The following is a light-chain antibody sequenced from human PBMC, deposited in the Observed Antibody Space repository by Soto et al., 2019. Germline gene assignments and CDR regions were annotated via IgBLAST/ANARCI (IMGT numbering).Light chain of an antibody. CDR3: QQYKSYPLT. Sequence: DIQMTQSPSTLSGSVGDRVTITCRASQTISSWLAWYQQKPGKAPKLLIYDASSLESGVPSRFSGSGSGTEFTLTISSLQPDDFASYYCQQYKSYPLTFGGGTKVDIK. V-gene: IGKV1-5*01. CDR1: QTISSW. J-gene: IGKJ4*01. CDR2: DAS.